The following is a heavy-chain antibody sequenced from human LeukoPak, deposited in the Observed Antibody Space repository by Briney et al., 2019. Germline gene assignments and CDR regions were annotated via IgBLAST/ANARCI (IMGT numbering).Heavy chain of an antibody. V-gene: IGHV1-46*01. J-gene: IGHJ1*01. CDR2: INPSGGST. Sequence: ASVKVSCKASGYTFTSYYMHWVRQAPGQGLEWMGIINPSGGSTSYAQKFQGRVTMTRGTSISTAYMELSRLRSDDTAVYYCARSTTPNENEYFEHWGQGTLVTVSS. D-gene: IGHD2/OR15-2a*01. CDR3: ARSTTPNENEYFEH. CDR1: GYTFTSYY.